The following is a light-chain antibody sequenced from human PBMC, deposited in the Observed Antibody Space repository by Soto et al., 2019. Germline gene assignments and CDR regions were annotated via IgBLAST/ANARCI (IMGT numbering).Light chain of an antibody. CDR3: QQYNSYPWT. CDR1: QSISSW. Sequence: DIQRTQSPSTLSASVGDRVPITCRASQSISSWLAWYQQKPGKAPKLLIYDASSLESGVPSRFSGSGSGTEFTLTISRLEPEDFATYYCQQYNSYPWTFGQGTKVDIK. J-gene: IGKJ1*01. CDR2: DAS. V-gene: IGKV1-5*01.